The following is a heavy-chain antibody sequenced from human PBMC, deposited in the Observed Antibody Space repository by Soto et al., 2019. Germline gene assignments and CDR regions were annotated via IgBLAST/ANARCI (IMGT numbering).Heavy chain of an antibody. CDR1: GYTFTNYD. J-gene: IGHJ4*02. Sequence: QVQLVQAGGKVKKPGASVKVSCKPSGYTFTNYDINSVRQATGQGLEWMGWMNPNSGNTGSTQKFQGRITMTRDTSIGTAYMELTSLRSEDTAVYYCARVWGTIDYWGQGTLVTVSS. CDR2: MNPNSGNT. CDR3: ARVWGTIDY. V-gene: IGHV1-8*01. D-gene: IGHD3-16*01.